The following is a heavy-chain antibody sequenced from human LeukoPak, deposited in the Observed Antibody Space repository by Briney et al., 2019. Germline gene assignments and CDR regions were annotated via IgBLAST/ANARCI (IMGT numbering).Heavy chain of an antibody. CDR1: GGSISSYY. Sequence: PSETLSLTCTVSGGSISSYYWSWIRQPAGKGLEWIGRVYTSGSTNYNPSLKSRVTMSVDTSKNQFSLKLSSVTAADTAVYYCARHSYCSSTSCPFDYWGQGTLVTVSS. CDR2: VYTSGST. D-gene: IGHD2-2*01. CDR3: ARHSYCSSTSCPFDY. V-gene: IGHV4-4*07. J-gene: IGHJ4*02.